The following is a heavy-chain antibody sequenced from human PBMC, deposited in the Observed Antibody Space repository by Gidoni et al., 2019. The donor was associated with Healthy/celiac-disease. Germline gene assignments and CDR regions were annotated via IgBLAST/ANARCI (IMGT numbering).Heavy chain of an antibody. J-gene: IGHJ5*02. V-gene: IGHV4-34*01. CDR2: INHSGSN. Sequence: QVQLQQWGAGLLTPSETLSLTCAVYGGSFRGYYWRWLRQPPGKGLEWIGEINHSGSNNYNPSIKSRVTISVETSKNQFSLKLSSVTAADTAVYYCARGLGCSGGSCYRDTRRWFDPWGQGTLVTVSS. CDR1: GGSFRGYY. D-gene: IGHD2-15*01. CDR3: ARGLGCSGGSCYRDTRRWFDP.